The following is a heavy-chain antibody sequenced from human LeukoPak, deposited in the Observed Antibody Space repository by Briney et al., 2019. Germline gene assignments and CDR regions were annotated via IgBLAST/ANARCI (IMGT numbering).Heavy chain of an antibody. D-gene: IGHD6-13*01. CDR1: GCTFSNYS. CDR3: AKDWRNGYSSDWYSGGYFPH. CDR2: ISNSVFWS. Sequence: GWSLTLSCAASGCTFSNYSKSWVRLAPGKGLEWVAGISNSVFWSDHVDSVNGRFTTTRDNAHNTLYLQMNSPIVDDTAQYYCAKDWRNGYSSDWYSGGYFPHWGPGTLVTVSP. V-gene: IGHV3-23*01. J-gene: IGHJ1*01.